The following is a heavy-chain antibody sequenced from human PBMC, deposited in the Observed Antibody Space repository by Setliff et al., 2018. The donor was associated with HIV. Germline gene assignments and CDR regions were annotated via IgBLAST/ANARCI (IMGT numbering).Heavy chain of an antibody. D-gene: IGHD5-12*01. CDR3: ARGGRRWLHQGWFDP. J-gene: IGHJ5*02. V-gene: IGHV4-34*01. CDR1: GGSFSGYY. CDR2: INHSGST. Sequence: PSETLSLTCAVYGGSFSGYYWSWIRQPPGKGLEWSGEINHSGSTNYNPSLKSRVTISVDTSKNQFSLKLSSVTAADTAVYYCARGGRRWLHQGWFDPWGQGTLVTVSS.